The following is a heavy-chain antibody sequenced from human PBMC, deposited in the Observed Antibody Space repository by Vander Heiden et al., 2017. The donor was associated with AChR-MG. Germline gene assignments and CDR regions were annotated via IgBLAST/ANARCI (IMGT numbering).Heavy chain of an antibody. D-gene: IGHD6-19*01. CDR3: AKVVQWLRPVDFDY. Sequence: EVEQLESGGGLVQPGGSLRLSCAASGFTFSSYAMVWVRQAPGKGLEWVSAISGSGGSTYYADSVKGRFTISRDNSKNTLYLQMNSLRAEDTAVYYCAKVVQWLRPVDFDYWGQGTLVTVSA. CDR1: GFTFSSYA. CDR2: ISGSGGST. J-gene: IGHJ4*02. V-gene: IGHV3-23*01.